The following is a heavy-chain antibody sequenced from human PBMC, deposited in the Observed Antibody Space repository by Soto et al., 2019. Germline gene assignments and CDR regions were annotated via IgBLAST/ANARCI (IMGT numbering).Heavy chain of an antibody. CDR1: VFVFSSYD. V-gene: IGHV3-30*18. CDR3: AKGKTIFGVVVVSEY. J-gene: IGHJ4*01. CDR2: ISNDGSNK. Sequence: GGSLRLSCSVSVFVFSSYDMHWVRQAPGKGLEWVAVISNDGSNKDYADSVKGRFTISRDNSKITLYLQMNGLRAEDTAVYYCAKGKTIFGVVVVSEYWGQGTLVTVSS. D-gene: IGHD3-3*01.